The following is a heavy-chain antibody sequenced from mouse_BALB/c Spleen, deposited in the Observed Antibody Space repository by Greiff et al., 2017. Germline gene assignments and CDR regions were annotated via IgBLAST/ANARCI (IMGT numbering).Heavy chain of an antibody. CDR1: GFTFSSYG. Sequence: EVHLVESGGDLVKPGGSLKLSCAASGFTFSSYGMSWVRQTPDKRLEWVATISSGGSYTYYPDSVKGRFTISRDNAKNTLYLQMSSLKSEDTAMYYCARHEVATRYFDVWGAGTTVTVSS. J-gene: IGHJ1*01. V-gene: IGHV5-6*01. CDR3: ARHEVATRYFDV. D-gene: IGHD1-1*02. CDR2: ISSGGSYT.